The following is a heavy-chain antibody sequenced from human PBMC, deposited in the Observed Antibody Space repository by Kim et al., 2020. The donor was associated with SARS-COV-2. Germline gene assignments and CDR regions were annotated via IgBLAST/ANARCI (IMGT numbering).Heavy chain of an antibody. J-gene: IGHJ4*02. D-gene: IGHD3-22*01. CDR2: ISGSGGST. CDR3: AKTGPWSSGYYFERFDY. V-gene: IGHV3-23*01. Sequence: GGSLRLSCAASGFTFSSYAMSWVRQAPGKGLEWVSAISGSGGSTYYADSVKGRFTISRDNSKNTLYLQMNSLRAEDTAVYYCAKTGPWSSGYYFERFDYWGQGTLVTVSS. CDR1: GFTFSSYA.